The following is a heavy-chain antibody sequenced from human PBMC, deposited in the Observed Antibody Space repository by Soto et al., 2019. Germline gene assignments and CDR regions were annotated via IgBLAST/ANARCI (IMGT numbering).Heavy chain of an antibody. CDR2: ISSSSSYI. J-gene: IGHJ6*02. Sequence: GGSLRLSCAASGFTFSSYSMNWVRQAPGKGLGWVSSISSSSSYIYYADSVKGRFTISRDNAKNSLYLQMNSLRAEDTAVYYCARAVGLYYYDSSGYPYGMDVWGQGTTVTVSS. D-gene: IGHD3-22*01. V-gene: IGHV3-21*01. CDR3: ARAVGLYYYDSSGYPYGMDV. CDR1: GFTFSSYS.